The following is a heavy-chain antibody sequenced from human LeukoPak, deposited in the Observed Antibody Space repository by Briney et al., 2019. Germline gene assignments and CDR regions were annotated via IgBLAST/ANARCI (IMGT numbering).Heavy chain of an antibody. D-gene: IGHD2-2*01. CDR2: INPSGGST. J-gene: IGHJ4*02. V-gene: IGHV1-46*01. Sequence: ASVKVSCKASGYTFTSYYMHWVRQAPGQGLEWMGIINPSGGSTSYAQKFQGRVTMTRDTSISTAYMELSRLRSDDTAVYYCARVSSPAAGDYWGQGTLVTVSS. CDR1: GYTFTSYY. CDR3: ARVSSPAAGDY.